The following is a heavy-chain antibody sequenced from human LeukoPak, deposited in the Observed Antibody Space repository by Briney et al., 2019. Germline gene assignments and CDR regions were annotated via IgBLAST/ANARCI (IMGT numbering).Heavy chain of an antibody. Sequence: PGGSLRPSPVLSRFTLGRYWISWVRPAPGRGGERVAHIKQDGSDKLYVDSVKGRFIISRDNAKNSLYLQMDSLRGEDTAVYYCARHKISGPNTLDYWGQGILVTVSS. D-gene: IGHD2-15*01. CDR1: RFTLGRYW. CDR3: ARHKISGPNTLDY. CDR2: IKQDGSDK. V-gene: IGHV3-7*01. J-gene: IGHJ4*02.